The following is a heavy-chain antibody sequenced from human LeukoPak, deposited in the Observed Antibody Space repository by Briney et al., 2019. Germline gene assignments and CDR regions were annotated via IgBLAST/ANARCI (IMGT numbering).Heavy chain of an antibody. CDR2: INPNSGGT. CDR1: GYTFTGYY. D-gene: IGHD6-19*01. J-gene: IGHJ4*02. V-gene: IGHV1-2*02. CDR3: ARDGVAGTRYYFDY. Sequence: ASVKVSCKASGYTFTGYYMHWVRQAPGQGLEWMGWINPNSGGTYYAQKFQGRVTMTRDTSISTAYMELSRLRSDDTAVYYCARDGVAGTRYYFDYWGQGTLVTVSS.